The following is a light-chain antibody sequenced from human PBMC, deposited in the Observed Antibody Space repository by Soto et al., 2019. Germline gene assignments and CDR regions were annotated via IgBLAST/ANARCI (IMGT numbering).Light chain of an antibody. Sequence: EIVLTQSPGTLSLPPGERATLSCRASQSISSNYLAWYQQRPGQAPRLLIFGASYRATGIPDRFSGSGSGTDFTLTISRLEPEDFAVYYCQQYSSSPPEFTFGPGTRVDSK. V-gene: IGKV3-20*01. J-gene: IGKJ3*01. CDR3: QQYSSSPPEFT. CDR1: QSISSNY. CDR2: GAS.